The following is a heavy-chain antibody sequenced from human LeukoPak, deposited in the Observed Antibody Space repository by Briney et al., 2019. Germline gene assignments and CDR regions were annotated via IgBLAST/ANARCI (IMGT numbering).Heavy chain of an antibody. J-gene: IGHJ5*02. D-gene: IGHD5-18*01. CDR2: IYQSWST. CDR1: GYSISCGYY. CDR3: ARGGMVKGFDWFDP. V-gene: IGHV4-38-2*02. Sequence: PSETLSLICTVCGYSISCGYYWGWIRQPRGKGLEWIGSIYQSWSTYYNPSLKSRVTISVDTSKNQFTLKLSSVTAADTAVYYCARGGMVKGFDWFDPWGQGTLVTVSS.